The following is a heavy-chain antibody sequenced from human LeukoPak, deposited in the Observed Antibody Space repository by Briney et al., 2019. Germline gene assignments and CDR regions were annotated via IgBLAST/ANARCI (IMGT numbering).Heavy chain of an antibody. CDR1: GYTFTSYG. V-gene: IGHV1-18*01. Sequence: GASVKVSCKASGYTFTSYGISWVRQAPGQGLEWMGWISAYNGNTSYAQKLQGRVTMTTDTSTSTAYMELRSLRSDDTAVYFCARDLGIAAAENYYYYMDVWGKGTTVTISS. CDR3: ARDLGIAAAENYYYYMDV. CDR2: ISAYNGNT. J-gene: IGHJ6*03. D-gene: IGHD6-13*01.